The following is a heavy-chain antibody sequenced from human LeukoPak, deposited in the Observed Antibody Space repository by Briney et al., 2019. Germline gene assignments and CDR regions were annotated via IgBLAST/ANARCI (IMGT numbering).Heavy chain of an antibody. Sequence: SETLSLTCTVSGGSINNYYWSWIRQPPGRGLEWIGYVYYSGSTNYNPSLKSRVTISVDTSKNQFSLKLSSVTAADTAVYYCAATMVRGVHTHFDYWGQGTLVTVSS. V-gene: IGHV4-59*08. D-gene: IGHD3-10*01. CDR3: AATMVRGVHTHFDY. J-gene: IGHJ4*02. CDR2: VYYSGST. CDR1: GGSINNYY.